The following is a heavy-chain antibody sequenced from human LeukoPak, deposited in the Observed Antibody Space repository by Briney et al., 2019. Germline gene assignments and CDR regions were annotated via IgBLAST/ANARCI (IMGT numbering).Heavy chain of an antibody. CDR2: IYTSGST. V-gene: IGHV4-61*09. CDR1: GGSISSGRYY. D-gene: IGHD3-9*01. J-gene: IGHJ4*02. Sequence: PSQTLSFTCTVSGGSISSGRYYWSWIRQPAGKGLEWIGHIYTSGSTNYNPSLKSRVTISVDTSKNQFSLKLSSVTAADTAVYYCARLDGDILTGYGDYWGQGTLVTVSS. CDR3: ARLDGDILTGYGDY.